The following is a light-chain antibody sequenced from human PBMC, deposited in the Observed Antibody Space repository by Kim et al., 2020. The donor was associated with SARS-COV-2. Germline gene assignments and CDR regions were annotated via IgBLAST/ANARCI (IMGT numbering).Light chain of an antibody. J-gene: IGLJ3*02. Sequence: QSVLTQPPSVSGAPGQRVTISCTGTNSNIGAGYDVHWYQQLPGTAPKLLMYGNTNRPSGVPDRFSGSKSDTSASLAITGLQADDEADYYCLSYDSSLSGWVFGGGTQLTVL. CDR3: LSYDSSLSGWV. CDR2: GNT. CDR1: NSNIGAGYD. V-gene: IGLV1-40*01.